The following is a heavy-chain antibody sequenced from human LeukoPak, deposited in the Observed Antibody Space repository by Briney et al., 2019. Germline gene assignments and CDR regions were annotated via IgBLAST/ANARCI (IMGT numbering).Heavy chain of an antibody. D-gene: IGHD5-24*01. V-gene: IGHV4-59*01. CDR1: GGSISSYH. CDR3: ASDVLRGDGYNFDY. CDR2: ISYTGST. J-gene: IGHJ4*02. Sequence: SETLSLTRTVSGGSISSYHWNWIRQPPGKELEWIGYISYTGSTNYNPSLKGRLTISLDTSKNQFSLKLSSVTAADTAVYYCASDVLRGDGYNFDYWGQGTLVTVSS.